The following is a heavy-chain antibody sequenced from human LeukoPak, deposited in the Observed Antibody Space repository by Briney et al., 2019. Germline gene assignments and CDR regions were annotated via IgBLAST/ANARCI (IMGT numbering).Heavy chain of an antibody. CDR2: IYYSGST. J-gene: IGHJ3*02. CDR1: GGSISSGGYY. Sequence: PSETLSPTCTVSGGSISSGGYYWSWIRQHPGKDLEWIGYIYYSGSTYYNPSLKSRVTISVDTSKNQFSLKLSSVTAADTAVYYCARERGRAFDIWGQGTMVTVSS. V-gene: IGHV4-31*03. CDR3: ARERGRAFDI. D-gene: IGHD1-26*01.